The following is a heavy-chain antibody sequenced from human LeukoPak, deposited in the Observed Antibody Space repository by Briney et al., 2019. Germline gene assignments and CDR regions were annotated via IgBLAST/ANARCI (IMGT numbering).Heavy chain of an antibody. Sequence: GSSVKVSCKASGGTFSSYAISWVRQAPGQGLEWMGGIIPIFGTANYAQKFQGRVTITTDESTSTAYMELSSLRSEDTAVYYCARESGSYYVPSYYMDVWGKGTTVTVFS. D-gene: IGHD1-26*01. J-gene: IGHJ6*03. CDR2: IIPIFGTA. CDR1: GGTFSSYA. V-gene: IGHV1-69*05. CDR3: ARESGSYYVPSYYMDV.